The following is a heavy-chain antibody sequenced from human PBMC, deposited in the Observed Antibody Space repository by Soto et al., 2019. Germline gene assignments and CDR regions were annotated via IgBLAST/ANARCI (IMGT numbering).Heavy chain of an antibody. Sequence: ASVKVSCKASGYTFTSYTMHWVRQAPGQRLEWMGWINPSNGGTNYSQKFQGWVTMTRDTSISTAYMELSRLRSDDTAVYYCARGGNSAMGNYYYYGMDVWGQGTTVTVSS. CDR2: INPSNGGT. V-gene: IGHV1-2*04. CDR3: ARGGNSAMGNYYYYGMDV. J-gene: IGHJ6*02. CDR1: GYTFTSYT. D-gene: IGHD5-18*01.